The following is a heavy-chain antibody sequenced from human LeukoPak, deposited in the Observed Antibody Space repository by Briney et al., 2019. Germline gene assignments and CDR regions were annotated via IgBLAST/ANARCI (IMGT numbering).Heavy chain of an antibody. Sequence: ASVKVSCKASGYTFTGYYMHWVRQAPGQGLEWMGWINPNSGGTNYAQKFQGRVTMTRDTSISTAYMEPSRLRSDDTAVYYCARANVVVTSHFDYWGQGTLVTVSS. V-gene: IGHV1-2*02. J-gene: IGHJ4*02. D-gene: IGHD2-21*02. CDR2: INPNSGGT. CDR3: ARANVVVTSHFDY. CDR1: GYTFTGYY.